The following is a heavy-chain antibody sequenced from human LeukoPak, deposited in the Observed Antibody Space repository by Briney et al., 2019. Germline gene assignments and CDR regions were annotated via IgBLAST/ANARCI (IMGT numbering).Heavy chain of an antibody. Sequence: SETLSLTCTVSGGSISSYYWSWIRQPPGKGLEWIGHIYYSGSTNYNPSRKSRVTISVDPSKNQFSLKLSSVTAADTAVYYCATLIADSGGYNSIDYWGQGTLVTVSS. CDR2: IYYSGST. CDR3: ATLIADSGGYNSIDY. CDR1: GGSISSYY. J-gene: IGHJ4*02. V-gene: IGHV4-59*01. D-gene: IGHD3-22*01.